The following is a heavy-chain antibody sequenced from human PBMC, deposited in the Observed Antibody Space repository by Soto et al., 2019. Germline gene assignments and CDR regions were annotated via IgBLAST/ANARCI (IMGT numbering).Heavy chain of an antibody. D-gene: IGHD2-21*01. CDR2: VSHSGNTR. V-gene: IGHV3-48*03. CDR3: AREDRYQGAFDF. J-gene: IGHJ4*02. Sequence: GGSLRLSCVASGYSFSDYDINWVRQAPGKGLEWVAYVSHSGNTRSYADSVKGRFTISRDNAKNSVYLQMTSLRVDDMALYDCAREDRYQGAFDFWGQGALVTVSS. CDR1: GYSFSDYD.